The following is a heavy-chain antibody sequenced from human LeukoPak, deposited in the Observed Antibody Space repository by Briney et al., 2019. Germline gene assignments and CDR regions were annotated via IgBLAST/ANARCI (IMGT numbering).Heavy chain of an antibody. Sequence: PGGSLRLSCAASGFTFSSYGMHWVRQAPGKGLEWVAVISYDGSNKYYADSVKGRFTISRDNSKNTLYLQMNSLRAEDTAVYYCARGVSVDPAMASSYNYYGMDVWGQGTTVTVSS. CDR3: ARGVSVDPAMASSYNYYGMDV. D-gene: IGHD5-18*01. CDR2: ISYDGSNK. J-gene: IGHJ6*02. CDR1: GFTFSSYG. V-gene: IGHV3-30*19.